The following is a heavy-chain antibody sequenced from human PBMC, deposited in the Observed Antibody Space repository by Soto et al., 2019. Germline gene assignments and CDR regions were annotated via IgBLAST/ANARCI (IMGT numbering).Heavy chain of an antibody. CDR3: ARHGGYSFDY. V-gene: IGHV3-7*04. Sequence: EVQLVESGGGLVQPEGSLRLSCAATGFTFSSYWMSWVRQAPGKGLEWVANIKQDGSERYCVDSVKGRFTISRDNAKNSRYLQMNSLRAEDTAVYYCARHGGYSFDYWGQGTLVTVSS. CDR1: GFTFSSYW. CDR2: IKQDGSER. J-gene: IGHJ4*02. D-gene: IGHD4-17*01.